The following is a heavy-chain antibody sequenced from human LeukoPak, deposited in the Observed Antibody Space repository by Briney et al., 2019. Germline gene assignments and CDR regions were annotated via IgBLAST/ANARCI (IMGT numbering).Heavy chain of an antibody. V-gene: IGHV1-2*02. CDR3: AREGGGSYIFDY. Sequence: ASVKVSCKASGYTFTGYYMHWVRQAPGQGLEWMGWINPNSGGTNYAQKFQGRVAMTRDTSISTAYMELSRLRSDDTAVYYCAREGGGSYIFDYWGQGTLVTVSS. CDR1: GYTFTGYY. CDR2: INPNSGGT. J-gene: IGHJ4*02. D-gene: IGHD1-26*01.